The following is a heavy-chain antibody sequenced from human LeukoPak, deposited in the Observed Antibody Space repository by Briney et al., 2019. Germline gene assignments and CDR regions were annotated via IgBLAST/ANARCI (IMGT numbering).Heavy chain of an antibody. D-gene: IGHD5-18*01. J-gene: IGHJ6*03. CDR2: INPRGGST. CDR1: GYTFTSYS. V-gene: IGHV1-46*01. Sequence: ASVKVSCKASGYTFTSYSMHWVRQAPGQGLEWMGIINPRGGSTSYAQKLQGRVTMTKDTSTSTVYMELSSLRSEDTAVYYCARERGYSYGYYYYYYMDVWGKGTTVTVSS. CDR3: ARERGYSYGYYYYYYMDV.